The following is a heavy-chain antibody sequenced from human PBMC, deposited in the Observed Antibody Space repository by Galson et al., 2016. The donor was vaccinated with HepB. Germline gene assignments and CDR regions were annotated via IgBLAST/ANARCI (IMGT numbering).Heavy chain of an antibody. CDR1: GASINSSNW. D-gene: IGHD2-2*01. V-gene: IGHV4-4*02. CDR3: ARHASTSGTTWLHNWFDA. Sequence: LSLTCDVSGASINSSNWWTWVRQAPGKGLEWIGEIYHTATTNNNPSLLSRVTVFADTSKSQFSLNLSSVTAADTAIYYCARHASTSGTTWLHNWFDAWGQGTLVAVSS. J-gene: IGHJ5*02. CDR2: IYHTATT.